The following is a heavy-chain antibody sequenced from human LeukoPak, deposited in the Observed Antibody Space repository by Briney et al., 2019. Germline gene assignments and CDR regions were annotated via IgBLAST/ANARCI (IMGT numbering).Heavy chain of an antibody. Sequence: GGSLRLSCAASGFTFSDYEMNWVRQAPGKGLEWVSYISSSSSTIYYADSVKGRFTISRDNAKNSLYLQMNSLRAEDTAVYYCARDLWWELRGDFDYWGQGTLVTVSS. CDR3: ARDLWWELRGDFDY. D-gene: IGHD1-26*01. CDR1: GFTFSDYE. CDR2: ISSSSSTI. V-gene: IGHV3-48*01. J-gene: IGHJ4*02.